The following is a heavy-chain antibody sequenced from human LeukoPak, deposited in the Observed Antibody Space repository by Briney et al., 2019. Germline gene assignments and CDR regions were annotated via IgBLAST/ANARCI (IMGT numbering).Heavy chain of an antibody. J-gene: IGHJ4*02. CDR1: GYNFNTEW. Sequence: GESLKISCKGSGYNFNTEWIAWVRQMPGKGLEWMGIIYPDDSDTRYSPSFEGQVTISADKSISTAYLQWSGLKASDSAMYYCAIQTGVPSAPKPVVFDSWGQGTLVIVSS. CDR3: AIQTGVPSAPKPVVFDS. V-gene: IGHV5-51*01. CDR2: IYPDDSDT. D-gene: IGHD2-21*01.